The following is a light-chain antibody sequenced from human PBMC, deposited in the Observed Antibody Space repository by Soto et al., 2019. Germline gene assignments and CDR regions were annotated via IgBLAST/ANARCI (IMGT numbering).Light chain of an antibody. V-gene: IGLV3-1*01. CDR1: KLGNKY. Sequence: SYELTQPPSVSVSPGQTAYITCSGDKLGNKYASWYQQKSGQSPVLVIYEDDGRPSGIPERFSGSNSGSTATLTISGTQALDEADYYCQAWDSNTVVFGGGTKLTVL. CDR2: EDD. CDR3: QAWDSNTVV. J-gene: IGLJ3*02.